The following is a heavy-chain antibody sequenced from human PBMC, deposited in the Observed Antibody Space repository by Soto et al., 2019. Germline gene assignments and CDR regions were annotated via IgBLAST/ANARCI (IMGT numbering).Heavy chain of an antibody. V-gene: IGHV3-7*05. Sequence: PGGSLRLSCAASGFTFSSYWMSWVRQAPGKGLEWVANIKQDGSEKYYVDSVKGRFTISRDNAKNSLYLQMNSLRAEDTAVYYCARLPSQYYYGMDVWGQGTTVTVSS. CDR2: IKQDGSEK. J-gene: IGHJ6*02. CDR3: ARLPSQYYYGMDV. CDR1: GFTFSSYW.